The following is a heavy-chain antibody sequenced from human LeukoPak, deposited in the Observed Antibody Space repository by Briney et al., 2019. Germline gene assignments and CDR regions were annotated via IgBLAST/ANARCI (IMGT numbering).Heavy chain of an antibody. V-gene: IGHV3-23*01. J-gene: IGHJ4*02. Sequence: AGSLRLSCAASAFTSSSYAMSWVRQAPGEGLEWFSAFSGSGGSTYYADSVKGRFTISRDNSKNTLYLQMNSLRAEDTAVYYCAKDTLTYYDFWSGYYFDYWGQGTLVTVSS. CDR3: AKDTLTYYDFWSGYYFDY. CDR2: FSGSGGST. D-gene: IGHD3-3*01. CDR1: AFTSSSYA.